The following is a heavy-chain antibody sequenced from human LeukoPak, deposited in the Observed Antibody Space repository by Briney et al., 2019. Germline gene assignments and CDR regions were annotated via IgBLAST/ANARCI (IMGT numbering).Heavy chain of an antibody. J-gene: IGHJ4*02. V-gene: IGHV3-48*03. CDR3: ARDFEFGSAAGTPN. D-gene: IGHD6-13*01. Sequence: QPGGSLRLSCAASGFSFSYYEMNWVRQAPGKGLEWVSYINTDGSTIYEADSVKGRFTISRDNAKNSLYLQMNSLRAEDTAVYYCARDFEFGSAAGTPNWGQGTLVTVSS. CDR1: GFSFSYYE. CDR2: INTDGSTI.